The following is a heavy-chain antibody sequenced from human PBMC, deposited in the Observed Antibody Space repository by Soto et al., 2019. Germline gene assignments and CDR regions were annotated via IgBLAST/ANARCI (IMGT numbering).Heavy chain of an antibody. V-gene: IGHV4-34*01. CDR1: GGSFSGYY. Sequence: QVQLQQWGAGLLKPSETLSLTCAVYGGSFSGYYWTWIHQPPGKGLEWIGEINHSGSTNYNPSLKSRVTISVDTSKNQFSLKLSSVTAADTAVYYCASLDAFDIWGQGTMVTVSS. J-gene: IGHJ3*02. CDR2: INHSGST. CDR3: ASLDAFDI.